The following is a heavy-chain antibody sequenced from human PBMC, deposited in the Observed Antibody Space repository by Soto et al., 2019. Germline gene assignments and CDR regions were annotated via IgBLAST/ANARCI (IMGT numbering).Heavy chain of an antibody. CDR2: IIPILGKT. Sequence: SVKVSCKASGGTFSSYTISWVRQAPGQGLEWKGRIIPILGKTNYAQKIQGRVTITADKSTSTAYLELRSLRSDDTAVFYCARDRLWFGVPSENYGMDVWGQGTTVTVSS. V-gene: IGHV1-69*08. J-gene: IGHJ6*02. D-gene: IGHD3-10*01. CDR3: ARDRLWFGVPSENYGMDV. CDR1: GGTFSSYT.